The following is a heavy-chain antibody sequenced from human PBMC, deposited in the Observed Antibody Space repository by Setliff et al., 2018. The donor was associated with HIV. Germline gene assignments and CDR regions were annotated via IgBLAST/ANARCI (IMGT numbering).Heavy chain of an antibody. V-gene: IGHV7-4-1*02. CDR2: INTYTANP. Sequence: ASVKVSCKAFGYTFTSYALNWVRQAPGQGLEWMGWINTYTANPMYAQGFTGRFVFSLDTSVRTAYLQISSLKAEDTALYYCARDRGVRGANDAFNIRGLGTMVTVSS. J-gene: IGHJ3*02. D-gene: IGHD3-10*01. CDR3: ARDRGVRGANDAFNI. CDR1: GYTFTSYA.